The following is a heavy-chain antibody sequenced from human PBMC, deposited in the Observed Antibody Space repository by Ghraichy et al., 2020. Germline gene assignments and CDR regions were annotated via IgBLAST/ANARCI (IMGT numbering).Heavy chain of an antibody. CDR1: GGSISSSSYY. J-gene: IGHJ4*02. CDR3: ASNDYDFWSGYYRY. V-gene: IGHV4-39*01. D-gene: IGHD3-3*01. CDR2: IYYSGST. Sequence: SQTLSLTCTVSGGSISSSSYYWGWIRQPPGKGLEWIGSIYYSGSTYYNPSLKSRVTISVDTSKNQFSLKLSSVTAADTAVYYCASNDYDFWSGYYRYWGQGTLVTVSS.